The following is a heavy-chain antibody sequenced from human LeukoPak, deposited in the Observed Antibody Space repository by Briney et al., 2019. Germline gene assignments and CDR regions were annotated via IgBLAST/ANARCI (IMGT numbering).Heavy chain of an antibody. Sequence: GESLKVSCKGSGYSFTSYWIGWVRQMPGKGLEWMGIIYPGDSDTGYSPSFQGQVTISADKSISTAYLQWSSLKASDTAMYYCARAPRAYYDILTGYYKVYYFDYWGQGTLVTVSS. CDR1: GYSFTSYW. J-gene: IGHJ4*02. V-gene: IGHV5-51*01. D-gene: IGHD3-9*01. CDR3: ARAPRAYYDILTGYYKVYYFDY. CDR2: IYPGDSDT.